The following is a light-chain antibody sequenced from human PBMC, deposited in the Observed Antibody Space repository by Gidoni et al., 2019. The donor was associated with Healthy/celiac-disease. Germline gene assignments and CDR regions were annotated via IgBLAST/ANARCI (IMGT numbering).Light chain of an antibody. V-gene: IGKV1-13*02. J-gene: IGKJ5*01. CDR3: QQFNSYPRT. CDR1: QGISSA. Sequence: AIPLTQSPSSLSASVGDRVTITCRASQGISSALAWYQQKPGKAPKLLIYDASSLESGVPSRFSGSGSGTDFTLTISSLQPEDFATYYCQQFNSYPRTFGQXTRLEIK. CDR2: DAS.